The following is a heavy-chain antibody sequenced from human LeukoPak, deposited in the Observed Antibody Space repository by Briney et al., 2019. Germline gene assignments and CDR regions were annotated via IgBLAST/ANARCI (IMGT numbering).Heavy chain of an antibody. D-gene: IGHD3-10*01. V-gene: IGHV1-18*01. CDR1: GYTFTSYG. Sequence: ASVKVSCKASGYTFTSYGISWVRQAPGQGLEWMGWISAYNGNTNYAQKFQGRVTITADKSTSTAYMELSSLRSVDTAVYYCARSYYGSSPFDYWGQGTLVTVSS. CDR2: ISAYNGNT. CDR3: ARSYYGSSPFDY. J-gene: IGHJ4*02.